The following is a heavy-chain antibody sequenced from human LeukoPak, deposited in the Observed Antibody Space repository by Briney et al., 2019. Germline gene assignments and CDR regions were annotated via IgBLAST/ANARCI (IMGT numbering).Heavy chain of an antibody. CDR1: GGSFSGYY. J-gene: IGHJ4*02. V-gene: IGHV4-34*01. CDR2: INHSGST. Sequence: PSETLSLTCAVYGGSFSGYYWSWIRQPPGKGLEWIGEINHSGSTNYNPSLKSRVTISVDTSKNQFSPKLSSVTAADTAVYYCARGRYKRFDYWGQGTLVTVSS. CDR3: ARGRYKRFDY. D-gene: IGHD1-1*01.